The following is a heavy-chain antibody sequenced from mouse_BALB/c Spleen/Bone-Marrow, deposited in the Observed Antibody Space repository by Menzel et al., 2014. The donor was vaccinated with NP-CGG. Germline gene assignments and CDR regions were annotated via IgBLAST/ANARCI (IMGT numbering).Heavy chain of an antibody. D-gene: IGHD1-2*01. J-gene: IGHJ2*01. CDR3: ARERGTTAYFDY. V-gene: IGHV1S56*01. Sequence: QVQLQQSGPELVKPGASLRLSCKASGYTFTSYYIHWVKQRPGQGLEWIVWIYPGNVNTKYNEKFKGKATLTADKSSSTAYMQLSGLTSEDSAVYFCARERGTTAYFDYWSHGTTLTISS. CDR1: GYTFTSYY. CDR2: IYPGNVNT.